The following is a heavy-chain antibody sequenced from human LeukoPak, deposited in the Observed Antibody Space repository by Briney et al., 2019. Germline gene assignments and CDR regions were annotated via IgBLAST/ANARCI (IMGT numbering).Heavy chain of an antibody. V-gene: IGHV1-2*02. CDR1: GYTFTGYY. CDR2: INPNSGGK. Sequence: ASVKVSCKASGYTFTGYYMHWVRQAPGQGLEWMGWINPNSGGKNYAQKFQGRVTMTRDTSISTAYMELSRLRSDDTAVYYCARVVGYYYDSSGYLDIWGQGTMVTVSS. J-gene: IGHJ3*02. D-gene: IGHD3-22*01. CDR3: ARVVGYYYDSSGYLDI.